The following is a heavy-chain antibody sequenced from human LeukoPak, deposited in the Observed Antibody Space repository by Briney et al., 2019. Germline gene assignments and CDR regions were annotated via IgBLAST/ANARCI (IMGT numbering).Heavy chain of an antibody. J-gene: IGHJ3*02. CDR1: GGTFSSYA. D-gene: IGHD5-18*01. Sequence: ASVKVSCKASGGTFSSYAISWARQAPGQGLEWMGGIIPIFGTANYAQKFQGRVTITADESTSTAYMELSSLRSEDTAVYYCATPPRGYSSAFDIWGQGTMVTVSS. V-gene: IGHV1-69*01. CDR2: IIPIFGTA. CDR3: ATPPRGYSSAFDI.